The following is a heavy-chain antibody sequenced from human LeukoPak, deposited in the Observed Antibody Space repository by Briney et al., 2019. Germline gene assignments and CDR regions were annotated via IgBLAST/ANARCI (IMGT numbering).Heavy chain of an antibody. CDR1: GFTFSSYG. D-gene: IGHD3-22*01. J-gene: IGHJ4*02. CDR2: IRYDGSNK. Sequence: PGGSLRLSCAASGFTFSSYGMHWVRQAPGKGLEWVAFIRYDGSNKYYADSVKGRFTISRDNSKNTLYLQMNSLRAEDTAVYYCAKDPPQVEYYDSSGYSLGSRPYYFDYWGQGTLVTVSS. V-gene: IGHV3-30*02. CDR3: AKDPPQVEYYDSSGYSLGSRPYYFDY.